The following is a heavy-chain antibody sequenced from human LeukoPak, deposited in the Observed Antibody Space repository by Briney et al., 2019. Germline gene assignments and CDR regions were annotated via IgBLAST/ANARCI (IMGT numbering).Heavy chain of an antibody. D-gene: IGHD3-22*01. J-gene: IGHJ4*02. CDR1: GYTFTGYY. Sequence: ASVKVSCKASGYTFTGYYMHWVRQAPGQRLEWMGWINAGNGNTKYSQKFRGRVTITRDTSASTAYMELSSLRSEDTAVYYCARVAEPLYYYDSSGYYGWGQGTLVTVSS. CDR3: ARVAEPLYYYDSSGYYG. V-gene: IGHV1-3*01. CDR2: INAGNGNT.